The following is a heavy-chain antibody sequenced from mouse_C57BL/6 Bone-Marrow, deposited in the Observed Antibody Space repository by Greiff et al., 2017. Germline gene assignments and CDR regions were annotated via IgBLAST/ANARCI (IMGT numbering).Heavy chain of an antibody. J-gene: IGHJ4*01. Sequence: QVQLQQPGAELVRPGSSVKLSCKASGYTFTSYWMDWVKQRPGQGLEWIGNIYPSDSETHYNQKFKDKATLTVDKSSSPAYMQLSSLTSEDSAVYYCARGTTVVARYAMDYWGQGTSVTVSS. CDR2: IYPSDSET. D-gene: IGHD1-1*01. V-gene: IGHV1-61*01. CDR3: ARGTTVVARYAMDY. CDR1: GYTFTSYW.